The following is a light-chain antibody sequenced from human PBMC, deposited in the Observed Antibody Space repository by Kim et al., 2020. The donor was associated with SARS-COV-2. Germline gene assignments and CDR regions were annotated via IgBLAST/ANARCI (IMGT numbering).Light chain of an antibody. J-gene: IGLJ3*02. CDR1: SNNVGNQG. CDR2: RNN. V-gene: IGLV10-54*01. CDR3: SAWDSSLSAWV. Sequence: QAGLTQPPSVSKGLRQTATLTCTGNSNNVGNQGAAWLQQHQGHPPKPLSYRNNNRPSGISERLSASRSGNTASLTITGLQPEDEADYYCSAWDSSLSAWVFGGGTQLTVL.